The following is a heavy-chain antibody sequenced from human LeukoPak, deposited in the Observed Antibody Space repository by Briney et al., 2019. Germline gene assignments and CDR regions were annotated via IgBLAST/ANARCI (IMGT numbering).Heavy chain of an antibody. J-gene: IGHJ3*02. CDR2: IWYDGSNK. CDR3: ARDRHYDILTGYDTDAFDI. D-gene: IGHD3-9*01. Sequence: GRSLRLSCAASGFTFSSYGMHWVRQAPGKGLEWVAVIWYDGSNKYYADSVKGRFTISRDNSKNTLYLQMNSLRAEDTAVYYCARDRHYDILTGYDTDAFDIWGQGTMVTVSS. V-gene: IGHV3-33*01. CDR1: GFTFSSYG.